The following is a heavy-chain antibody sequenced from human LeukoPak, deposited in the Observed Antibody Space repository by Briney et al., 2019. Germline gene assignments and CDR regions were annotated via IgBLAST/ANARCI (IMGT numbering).Heavy chain of an antibody. V-gene: IGHV3-23*01. CDR2: IGFGDDGA. Sequence: GGSLRLSCAASGFTFNNYAMSWVRQAPGKGLEWVSTIGFGDDGAYYADSVKGRFTISRDNAKNSLYLQMSNLRAEDTAVYFCARGGGLDVWGQGATVTVSS. CDR3: ARGGGLDV. J-gene: IGHJ6*02. CDR1: GFTFNNYA. D-gene: IGHD3-16*01.